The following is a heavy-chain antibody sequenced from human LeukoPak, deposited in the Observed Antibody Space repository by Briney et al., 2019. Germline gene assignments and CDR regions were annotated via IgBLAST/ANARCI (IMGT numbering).Heavy chain of an antibody. Sequence: PSQTLSLTCAVSGASVTSTGYYWSWIRQHPGKGLEWVGYIHSSGQTYYSPSLESRVTISVDTSENQSSLRLSSVTAADTAVYYCARGDIISTIDHWGQGTRVTVSS. CDR3: ARGDIISTIDH. V-gene: IGHV4-31*11. D-gene: IGHD2-15*01. CDR2: IHSSGQT. J-gene: IGHJ4*02. CDR1: GASVTSTGYY.